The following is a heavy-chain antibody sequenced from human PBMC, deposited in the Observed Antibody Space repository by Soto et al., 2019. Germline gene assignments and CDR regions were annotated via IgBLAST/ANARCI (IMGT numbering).Heavy chain of an antibody. CDR2: INHSGST. J-gene: IGHJ6*03. CDR1: GGSFRGYY. CDR3: ASGLQSYYYYYMDV. Sequence: QVQLQQWGAGLLKASETLSLTCAVYGGSFRGYYWSWVRQPPGKGLEWIGEINHSGSTHYNPSLKSRVTISVDTSKNQFSLKLSSVTAADTAVYYCASGLQSYYYYYMDVWGKGTTVTVSS. V-gene: IGHV4-34*01. D-gene: IGHD4-4*01.